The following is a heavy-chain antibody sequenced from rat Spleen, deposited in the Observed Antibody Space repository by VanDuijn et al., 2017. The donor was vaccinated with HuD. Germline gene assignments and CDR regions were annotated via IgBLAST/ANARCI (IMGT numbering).Heavy chain of an antibody. CDR1: GFTFSNYD. J-gene: IGHJ2*01. V-gene: IGHV5-25*01. D-gene: IGHD1-1*01. CDR3: ARHYYYSGDHFDY. CDR2: ISPSGGST. Sequence: EVQLVESGGGLVQPGRSLKLSCAASGFTFSNYDMAWVRQAPTKGLELVASISPSGGSTYYRDSVKGRFTISRDNAKSTLFLQMDSLRSEDTATYYCARHYYYSGDHFDYWGQGVMVTVSS.